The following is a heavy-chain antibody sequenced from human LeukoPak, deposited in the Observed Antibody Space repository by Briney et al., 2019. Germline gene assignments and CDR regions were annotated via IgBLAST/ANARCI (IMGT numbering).Heavy chain of an antibody. CDR1: GFTFSNYV. V-gene: IGHV3-21*01. Sequence: GGSLRLSCAASGFTFSNYVMNWVRQAPGKGLEWVSSISSSSSYIYYADSVKGRFTISRDNAKNSLYLQMNSLRAEDTAVYYCATRLNNWNDLFDYWGQGTLVTVSS. D-gene: IGHD1-20*01. J-gene: IGHJ4*02. CDR3: ATRLNNWNDLFDY. CDR2: ISSSSSYI.